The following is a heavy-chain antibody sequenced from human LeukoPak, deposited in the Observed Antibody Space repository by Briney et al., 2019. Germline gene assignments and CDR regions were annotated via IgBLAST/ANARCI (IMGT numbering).Heavy chain of an antibody. V-gene: IGHV4-30-2*01. Sequence: PSQTLSLTCTVSGGSISSGGYYWSWIRQPPGKGLEWIGYIYHSGSTYYNPSLKSRVTISVDRSKNQFSLKLSSVTAADTAVYYCARDNEQLGVHPGYFDYWGQGTLVTVSS. J-gene: IGHJ4*02. CDR2: IYHSGST. D-gene: IGHD6-6*01. CDR1: GGSISSGGYY. CDR3: ARDNEQLGVHPGYFDY.